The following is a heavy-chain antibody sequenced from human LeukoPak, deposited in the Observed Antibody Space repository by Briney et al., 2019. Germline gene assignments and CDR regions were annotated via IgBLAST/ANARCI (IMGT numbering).Heavy chain of an antibody. V-gene: IGHV4-4*07. CDR2: IYTSGGT. CDR3: AFTGYDSSGYYPFDY. J-gene: IGHJ4*02. CDR1: GGSISSYY. D-gene: IGHD3-22*01. Sequence: SETLSLTCTVSGGSISSYYWSWIRQPAGKGLEWIGRIYTSGGTNYNPSLKSRVTMSVDTSKNQFSLKLSSVTAADTAVYYCAFTGYDSSGYYPFDYWGQGTLVTVSS.